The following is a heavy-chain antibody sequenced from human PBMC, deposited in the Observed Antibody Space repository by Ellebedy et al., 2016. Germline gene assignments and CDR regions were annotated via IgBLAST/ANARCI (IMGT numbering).Heavy chain of an antibody. Sequence: GESLKISXAASGFTFSNYAMSWVRQAPGKGLEWVSSISANSDITRYVDSVKGRFTVSRDNSRNTVYLRMNNLRVEDTALYYCRQGHYADLWGQGTLVTVSS. CDR3: RQGHYADL. V-gene: IGHV3-23*01. CDR2: ISANSDIT. J-gene: IGHJ5*02. CDR1: GFTFSNYA. D-gene: IGHD4-17*01.